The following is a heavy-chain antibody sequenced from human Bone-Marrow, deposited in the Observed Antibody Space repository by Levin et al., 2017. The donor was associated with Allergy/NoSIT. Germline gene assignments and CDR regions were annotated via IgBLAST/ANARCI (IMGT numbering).Heavy chain of an antibody. CDR1: GGSIKDYY. CDR3: ANSNGYYLGLDY. V-gene: IGHV4-59*01. J-gene: IGHJ4*02. Sequence: SETLSLTCTVSGGSIKDYYCNWIRQPPGKGLEWIGYVHYSGATNYNPSLKSRVTISIDTSKNQFSLKLSSVTAADTAIYYCANSNGYYLGLDYWGQGTLVPGSS. CDR2: VHYSGAT. D-gene: IGHD3-22*01.